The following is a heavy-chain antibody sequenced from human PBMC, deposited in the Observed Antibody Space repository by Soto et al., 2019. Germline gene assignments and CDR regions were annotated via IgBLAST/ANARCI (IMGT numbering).Heavy chain of an antibody. Sequence: SETLSLTCTVSGVSISSGDYYWSWIRQPPGKGLEWIGYIYYSGSTYYNPSLKSRVTISVDTSKNQFSLKLSSVTAADTAVYYCARGVNYYDSSGSSWFDPWGQGALVTVSS. CDR3: ARGVNYYDSSGSSWFDP. J-gene: IGHJ5*02. CDR2: IYYSGST. D-gene: IGHD3-22*01. CDR1: GVSISSGDYY. V-gene: IGHV4-30-4*01.